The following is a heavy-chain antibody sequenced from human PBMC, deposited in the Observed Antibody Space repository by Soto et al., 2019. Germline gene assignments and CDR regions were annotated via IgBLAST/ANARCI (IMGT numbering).Heavy chain of an antibody. D-gene: IGHD2-8*01. CDR2: ITEGGTT. CDR3: ARGAGAMLPPNFDY. J-gene: IGHJ4*02. CDR1: GDSFSGYF. Sequence: PSETLSLTCAVHGDSFSGYFWTWIRQPPGKGLEWIAEITEGGTTNYCPSLKSRVSIAVDSSKRQFSLTLSSVTAADTAMYYCARGAGAMLPPNFDYWSQGSLVTVSS. V-gene: IGHV4-34*01.